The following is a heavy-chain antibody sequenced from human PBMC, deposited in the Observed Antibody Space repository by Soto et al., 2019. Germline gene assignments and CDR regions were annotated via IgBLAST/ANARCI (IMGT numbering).Heavy chain of an antibody. J-gene: IGHJ6*02. CDR1: GFTFSSYA. V-gene: IGHV3-23*01. D-gene: IGHD6-6*01. CDR3: AKATATSSSMMSRYYYGMDV. Sequence: GGSLRLSCAASGFTFSSYAMSWVRQAPGKGLEWVSAISGSGGSTYYADSVKGRFTISRDNSKNTLYLQMNSLRAEDTAVYYCAKATATSSSMMSRYYYGMDVWGQGTTVTVSS. CDR2: ISGSGGST.